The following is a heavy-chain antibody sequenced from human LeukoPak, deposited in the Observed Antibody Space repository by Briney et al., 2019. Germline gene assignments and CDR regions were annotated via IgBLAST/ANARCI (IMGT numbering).Heavy chain of an antibody. J-gene: IGHJ3*02. Sequence: GGSLRLSCAASGFTVSSNYMSWVRQAPGKGLEWVSVIYSGGSTYYADSVKGRFTISRDNSKNTLYLQMNSLRAEDTAVYYCARDPSHYDRDAFDIWGQGTMVTVSS. CDR2: IYSGGST. D-gene: IGHD5-12*01. CDR3: ARDPSHYDRDAFDI. CDR1: GFTVSSNY. V-gene: IGHV3-66*01.